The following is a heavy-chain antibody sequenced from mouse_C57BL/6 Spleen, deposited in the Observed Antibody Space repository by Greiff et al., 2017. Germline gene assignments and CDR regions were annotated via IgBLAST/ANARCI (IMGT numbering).Heavy chain of an antibody. CDR1: GYTFTSYW. CDR2: IYPGSGST. D-gene: IGHD1-1*01. Sequence: QVQLKQPGAELVKPGASVKMSCKASGYTFTSYWITWVKQRPGQGLEWIGEIYPGSGSTNYNEKFKTKATLTVDTSSSTAYMQLSSLTSEDSAVYYCARHGSSYWYFDVWGTGTTVTVSS. J-gene: IGHJ1*03. V-gene: IGHV1-55*01. CDR3: ARHGSSYWYFDV.